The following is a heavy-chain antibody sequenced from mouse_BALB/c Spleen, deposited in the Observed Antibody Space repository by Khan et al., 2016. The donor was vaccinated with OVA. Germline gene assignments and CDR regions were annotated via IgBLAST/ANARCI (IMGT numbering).Heavy chain of an antibody. V-gene: IGHV3-2*02. CDR3: ARDGSRYNYAMDY. CDR2: ISYSGST. CDR1: GYSITSYYV. Sequence: EVKLLESGPGLVKPSQSLSLTCTVTGYSITSYYVWYWIRQFPGNILEWMGFISYSGSTNYNPAIKSRISITRDTSKNQFFLQLNSVTTEDTATYYCARDGSRYNYAMDYWGQGTSVTVSS. J-gene: IGHJ4*01. D-gene: IGHD2-3*01.